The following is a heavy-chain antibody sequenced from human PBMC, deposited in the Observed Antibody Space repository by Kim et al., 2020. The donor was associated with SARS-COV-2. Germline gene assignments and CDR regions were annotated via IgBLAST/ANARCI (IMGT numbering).Heavy chain of an antibody. Sequence: GGSLRLSCSASGFTFGDYAMTWVRQAPGKGLEWVGFIRTKTYSETTDYAAAVKGRFTIARDDYKSIVQLQMNSLKTEDTDVYYCTRAGVVVVPRWVDPWG. CDR1: GFTFGDYA. CDR3: TRAGVVVVPRWVDP. J-gene: IGHJ5*02. CDR2: IRTKTYSETT. V-gene: IGHV3-49*04. D-gene: IGHD2-2*01.